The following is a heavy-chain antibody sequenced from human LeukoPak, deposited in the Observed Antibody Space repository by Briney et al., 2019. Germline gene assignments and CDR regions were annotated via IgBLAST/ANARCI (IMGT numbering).Heavy chain of an antibody. CDR1: GFTFSTYT. CDR3: ARDDTVTSHFDY. D-gene: IGHD4-11*01. CDR2: ISSSSSNI. Sequence: GGSLRLSCAASGFTFSTYTMNWVRQAPGKGLEWVSYISSSSSNIFYADSVKGRFTISRDNAKNSLYLQMNSLRAEDTAVYYCARDDTVTSHFDYWGQGTLVTVSS. J-gene: IGHJ4*02. V-gene: IGHV3-48*01.